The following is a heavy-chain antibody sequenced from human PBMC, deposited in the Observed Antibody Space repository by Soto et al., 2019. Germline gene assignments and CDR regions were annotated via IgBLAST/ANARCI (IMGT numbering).Heavy chain of an antibody. CDR3: AKDLVIRIVAGGTCGY. J-gene: IGHJ1*01. CDR2: ISYDGSNK. D-gene: IGHD3-22*01. V-gene: IGHV3-30*18. Sequence: QVQLVESGGGVVQPGRSLRLSCAASGFTFSNYGIHWVRQAPGKGLEWVAVISYDGSNKDYADSVKGRFTISRDNSRTTMYLEMDSLNAEDTAVYCCAKDLVIRIVAGGTCGYWGECTQVTVSS. CDR1: GFTFSNYG.